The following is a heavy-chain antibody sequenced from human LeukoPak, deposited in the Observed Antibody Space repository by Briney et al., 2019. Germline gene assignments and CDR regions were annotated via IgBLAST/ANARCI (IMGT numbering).Heavy chain of an antibody. D-gene: IGHD3-16*02. CDR1: GYSFTGYY. CDR2: INPNSGGT. CDR3: AREGYDYVWGSYRYSLDN. Sequence: ASVKVSCKASGYSFTGYYMHWVRQAPGQGLEWMGWINPNSGGTTYAQEFQGRVTMTRDTSVRTAYMELMRLRSDDTAVYYCAREGYDYVWGSYRYSLDNWGQGTLSPSPQ. V-gene: IGHV1-2*02. J-gene: IGHJ4*02.